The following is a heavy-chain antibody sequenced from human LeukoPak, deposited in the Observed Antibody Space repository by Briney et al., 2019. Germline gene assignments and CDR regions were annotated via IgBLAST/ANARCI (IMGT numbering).Heavy chain of an antibody. CDR3: AKEVAAAGTNYYYYMDV. CDR1: GFTFSSYG. Sequence: GGSLRLSCAASGFTFSSYGMHWVRQAPGKGLEWVAVIWYDGSNKYYADSVKGRFTISRDNSKNTLYLQMNSLRAEDTAVYYCAKEVAAAGTNYYYYMDVWGKGTTVTVSS. V-gene: IGHV3-33*06. D-gene: IGHD6-13*01. J-gene: IGHJ6*03. CDR2: IWYDGSNK.